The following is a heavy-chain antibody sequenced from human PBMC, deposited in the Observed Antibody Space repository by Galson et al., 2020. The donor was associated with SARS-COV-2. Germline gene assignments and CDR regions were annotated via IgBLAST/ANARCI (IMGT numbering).Heavy chain of an antibody. V-gene: IGHV3-53*01. CDR1: EFTVSSNY. D-gene: IGHD2-2*01. CDR2: IYSGGST. J-gene: IGHJ4*02. CDR3: AGSSISRAFYY. Sequence: GESLKISCAASEFTVSSNYMSWVRQAPGRGLEWVSVIYSGGSTYYADSVKGRFTMSRDDSKNTMYLQMNSLRAEDTALYYCAGSSISRAFYYWGQGTLVTVSS.